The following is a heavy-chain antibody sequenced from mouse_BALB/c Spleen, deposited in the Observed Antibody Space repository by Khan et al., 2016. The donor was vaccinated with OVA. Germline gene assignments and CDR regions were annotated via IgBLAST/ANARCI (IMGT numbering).Heavy chain of an antibody. D-gene: IGHD1-1*01. CDR2: IYPGSGST. Sequence: QVQLQQSGPELVKPGTSVKMSCKASGYTFTDYVISWVKQRTGQGLEWIGEIYPGSGSTYYNGKFKGKATLTADKSSNTAYMQLSSLTSEDSAVYCCARSYDGAWFAYWGQGTLVTVSA. J-gene: IGHJ3*01. V-gene: IGHV1-77*01. CDR1: GYTFTDYV. CDR3: ARSYDGAWFAY.